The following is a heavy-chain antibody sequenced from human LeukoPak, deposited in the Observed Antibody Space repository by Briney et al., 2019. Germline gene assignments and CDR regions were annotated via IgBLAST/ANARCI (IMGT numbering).Heavy chain of an antibody. D-gene: IGHD4-11*01. CDR1: GGSISSGGYS. CDR3: AKAGLPPGKEFDP. CDR2: IYHSGST. J-gene: IGHJ5*02. V-gene: IGHV4-30-2*01. Sequence: SETLSLTCAVSGGSISSGGYSWSWIRQPPGKGLEWIGYIYHSGSTYYNPSLKSRVTISVDRSKNQFSLKLSSVTAADTAVYYCAKAGLPPGKEFDPWGQGTLVTVSS.